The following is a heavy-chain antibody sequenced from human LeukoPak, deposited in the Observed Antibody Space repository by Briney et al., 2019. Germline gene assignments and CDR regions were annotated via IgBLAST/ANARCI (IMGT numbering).Heavy chain of an antibody. Sequence: ASVKVSCKASGYTFTSYGISWVRQAPGQGLEWMGWISAYNGNTNYAQKFQGRVTMTTDTSTSTAYMELRSLRSDDTAVYYCARVRNIAAYGNGFDIWGQGTMVTVSS. CDR2: ISAYNGNT. D-gene: IGHD6-13*01. V-gene: IGHV1-18*01. J-gene: IGHJ3*02. CDR3: ARVRNIAAYGNGFDI. CDR1: GYTFTSYG.